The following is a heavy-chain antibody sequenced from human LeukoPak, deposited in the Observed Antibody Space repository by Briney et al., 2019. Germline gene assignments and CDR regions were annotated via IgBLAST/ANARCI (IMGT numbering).Heavy chain of an antibody. J-gene: IGHJ3*02. CDR1: GFTFSSYG. CDR3: ARGQKRGYSEDDAFDI. Sequence: GGSLRLSCAASGFTFSSYGMSWVRQAPGKGLEWVSSISGSGGSTYYADSVKGRFTISRDNAKNSLYLQMNSLRAEDTAVYYCARGQKRGYSEDDAFDIWGQGTMVTVSS. D-gene: IGHD5-18*01. CDR2: ISGSGGST. V-gene: IGHV3-23*01.